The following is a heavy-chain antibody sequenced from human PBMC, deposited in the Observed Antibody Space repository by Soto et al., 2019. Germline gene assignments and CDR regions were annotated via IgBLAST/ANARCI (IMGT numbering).Heavy chain of an antibody. V-gene: IGHV3-7*01. J-gene: IGHJ4*02. CDR2: INRDGSDT. Sequence: EVHLVESGGGLVQPGGSLRLSCVVSGLTFSNYWMSWVRQAPGKGLEWVANINRDGSDTYYVESVKGRFTISRDNIKNSLYLQMTSLRAEDTAVYYCARPARECSAPGCANWGQGTLVAVSS. CDR1: GLTFSNYW. CDR3: ARPARECSAPGCAN. D-gene: IGHD2-15*01.